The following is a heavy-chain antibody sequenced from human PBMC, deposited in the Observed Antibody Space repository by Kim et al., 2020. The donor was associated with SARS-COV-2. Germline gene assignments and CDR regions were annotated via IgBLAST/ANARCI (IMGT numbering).Heavy chain of an antibody. CDR1: GFAFSSYA. CDR2: ISYDGSNK. V-gene: IGHV3-30*04. Sequence: GGSLRLSCAASGFAFSSYAIHWVRQAPGKGLEWVAVISYDGSNKYYADSVKGRFTISRDNSKNTLFLQMNSLRAEDTAVYYCAREIDANWFDPWGHGTL. CDR3: AREIDANWFDP. J-gene: IGHJ5*02. D-gene: IGHD3-22*01.